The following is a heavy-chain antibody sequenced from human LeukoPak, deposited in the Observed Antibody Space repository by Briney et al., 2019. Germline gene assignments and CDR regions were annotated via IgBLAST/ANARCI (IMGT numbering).Heavy chain of an antibody. J-gene: IGHJ3*02. Sequence: PGGSLRLSCAASGFTFSTYNMNWVRQAPGKGLEWDSSISTSSNDIYYADSVRGRFTITRDNAKSSLYLQMNSLRAEDTDVCYCARDVGASAPDAFDIWGQGTMVTVSS. CDR2: ISTSSNDI. D-gene: IGHD3-16*01. CDR1: GFTFSTYN. V-gene: IGHV3-21*01. CDR3: ARDVGASAPDAFDI.